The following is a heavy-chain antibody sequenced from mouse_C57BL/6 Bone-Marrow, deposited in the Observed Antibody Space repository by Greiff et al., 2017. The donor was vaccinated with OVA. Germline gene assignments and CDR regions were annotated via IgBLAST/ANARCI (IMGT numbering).Heavy chain of an antibody. J-gene: IGHJ1*03. CDR2: IYPGDGDT. CDR1: GYAFSSYW. CDR3: ARSHYGSSYGWYFDV. D-gene: IGHD1-1*01. Sequence: QVQLKESGAELVKPGASVKISCKASGYAFSSYWMNWVKQRPGKGLEWIGQIYPGDGDTNYNGKFKGKATLTADKSSSTAYMQLSSLTSEDSAVYFCARSHYGSSYGWYFDVWGTGTTVTVSS. V-gene: IGHV1-80*01.